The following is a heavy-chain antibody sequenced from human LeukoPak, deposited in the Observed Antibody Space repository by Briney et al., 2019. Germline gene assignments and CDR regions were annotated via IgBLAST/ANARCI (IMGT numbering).Heavy chain of an antibody. CDR2: IKQDGSEK. J-gene: IGHJ5*02. CDR1: GFTFSSYW. D-gene: IGHD6-13*01. Sequence: GGSLRLSCAASGFTFSSYWMSWVRQTPGKGLEWVANIKQDGSEKYYVDSVKGRFTISRDNAKNSLYLQMNSLRAEDTAVYYCARDLSSWYENWFDPWGQGTLVTVSS. V-gene: IGHV3-7*01. CDR3: ARDLSSWYENWFDP.